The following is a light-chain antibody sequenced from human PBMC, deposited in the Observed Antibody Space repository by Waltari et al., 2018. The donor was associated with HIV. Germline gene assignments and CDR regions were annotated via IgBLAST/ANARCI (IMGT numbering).Light chain of an antibody. Sequence: QSVLTQPPSASATPGQRVTISCSGSSSNIGTNYVFWYQQLPGTAPKLLNFRDNGRPSGVPDRFSGSRSGTSASLVISGLRSEDEAEYYCAAWDDSLDGFYVFGSGTRVTVL. CDR3: AAWDDSLDGFYV. V-gene: IGLV1-47*01. J-gene: IGLJ1*01. CDR2: RDN. CDR1: SSNIGTNY.